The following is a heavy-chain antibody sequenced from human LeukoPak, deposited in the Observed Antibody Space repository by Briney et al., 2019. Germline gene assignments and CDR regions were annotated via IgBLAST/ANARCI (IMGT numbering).Heavy chain of an antibody. D-gene: IGHD3-10*01. CDR3: AKWGGGSVRGVIPLDY. V-gene: IGHV3-30*18. CDR2: ISYDGSNK. CDR1: GFTFSSYG. Sequence: GGSLRLSCAASGFTFSSYGMHWVRQAPGKGLEWVAVISYDGSNKYYADSVKGRFTISRDNSKNTLYLQMNSLRAEDTAVYYCAKWGGGSVRGVIPLDYWGQGTLVTVSS. J-gene: IGHJ4*02.